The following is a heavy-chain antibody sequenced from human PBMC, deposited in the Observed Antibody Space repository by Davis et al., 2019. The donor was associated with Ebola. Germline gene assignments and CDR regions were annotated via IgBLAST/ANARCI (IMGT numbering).Heavy chain of an antibody. Sequence: GESLKISCKGFGYSFTTYWIGWVRQMPGKGLEWMGIIYPGYSDTRYSPSFQGQVTISADKSISTAYLQWNSLKASDTAMYYCASLRRTITGMDDGFDLWGQGTMVTVSS. CDR2: IYPGYSDT. J-gene: IGHJ3*01. CDR3: ASLRRTITGMDDGFDL. CDR1: GYSFTTYW. D-gene: IGHD1-20*01. V-gene: IGHV5-51*01.